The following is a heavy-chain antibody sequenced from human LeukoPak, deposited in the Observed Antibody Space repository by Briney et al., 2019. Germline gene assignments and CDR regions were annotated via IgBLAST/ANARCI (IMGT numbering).Heavy chain of an antibody. Sequence: SETLSLTCAVYGGSFSGYYWSWIRQPPGKGLEWIGEINHSGSTNYNPSLKSRVTISVDTSKNQFSLKLSSVTAADTAVYYCARDRGDAFDIWGQGTMVTVSS. CDR2: INHSGST. J-gene: IGHJ3*02. V-gene: IGHV4-34*01. CDR3: ARDRGDAFDI. D-gene: IGHD3-10*01. CDR1: GGSFSGYY.